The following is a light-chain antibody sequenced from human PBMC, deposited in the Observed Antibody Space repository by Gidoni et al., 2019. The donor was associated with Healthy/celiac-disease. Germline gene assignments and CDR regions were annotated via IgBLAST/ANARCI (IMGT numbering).Light chain of an antibody. CDR1: QSVSSSY. CDR2: GAS. CDR3: QQYGRSPRT. Sequence: ERVSSRARVSLSLSPGERATLSCRASQSVSSSYLAWYQQKPGQAPRLLIYGASSRATCIPDRFSGSGSGTDVTLTISRLAPEDFAVYYCQQYGRSPRTFGQGTKVEIK. J-gene: IGKJ1*01. V-gene: IGKV3-20*01.